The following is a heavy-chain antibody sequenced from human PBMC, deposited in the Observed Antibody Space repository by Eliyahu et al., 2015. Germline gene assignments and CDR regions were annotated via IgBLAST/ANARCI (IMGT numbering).Heavy chain of an antibody. CDR3: AREAKSPYYYDH. J-gene: IGHJ4*02. CDR2: NYGGDNT. V-gene: IGHV3-53*01. CDR1: GFSVNTNY. Sequence: EVQLAESGGGLVQPGGSLRLSCAVSGFSVNTNYMTWVRQAPGMGLEWVSVNYGGDNTNYSDSVKGRFTLSRDNSKNTLYLQMNSLRAEDTAVYYCAREAKSPYYYDHWGQGTLVTVSS.